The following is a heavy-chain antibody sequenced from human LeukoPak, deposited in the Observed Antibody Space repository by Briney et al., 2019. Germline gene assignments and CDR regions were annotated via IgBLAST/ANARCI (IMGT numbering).Heavy chain of an antibody. CDR2: ISAYNGNT. CDR1: GYTFTSYG. V-gene: IGHV1-18*01. D-gene: IGHD1-26*01. J-gene: IGHJ3*02. CDR3: AREGNEWEQSSHDAFDI. Sequence: ASVKVSFKASGYTFTSYGISWVRQAPGQGLEWMGWISAYNGNTNYAQKLQGRVTMTTDTSTSTAYMELGSLRSDDTAVYYCAREGNEWEQSSHDAFDIWGKGTTVTVSS.